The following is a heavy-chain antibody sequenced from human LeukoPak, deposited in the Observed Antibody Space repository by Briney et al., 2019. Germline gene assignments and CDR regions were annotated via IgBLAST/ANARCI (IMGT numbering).Heavy chain of an antibody. CDR3: ARAFYDSSGYYYPIGY. D-gene: IGHD3-22*01. CDR1: GFDFTAHW. CDR2: IKHDGGEK. V-gene: IGHV3-7*04. Sequence: PGGSLRLSCATSGFDFTAHWMSRVRQAPGKRLEWVANIKHDGGEKYYVDSVKGRFTISRDNAKNSLYLQMNSLRAEDTAVYYCARAFYDSSGYYYPIGYWGQGTLVTVSS. J-gene: IGHJ4*02.